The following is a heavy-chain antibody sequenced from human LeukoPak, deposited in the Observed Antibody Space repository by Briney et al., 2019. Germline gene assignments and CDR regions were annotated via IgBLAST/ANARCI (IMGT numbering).Heavy chain of an antibody. CDR2: INPNSGGT. D-gene: IGHD1-26*01. Sequence: ASVKVSCKASGYTFTGYYMNWVRQAPGQGLEWLGWINPNSGGTNYAQKFQGRVTMTRDTSISTAYMELSRLRSDDTAVYYCARAGDSGNLAWGQGTLVTVSS. J-gene: IGHJ5*02. CDR1: GYTFTGYY. CDR3: ARAGDSGNLA. V-gene: IGHV1-2*02.